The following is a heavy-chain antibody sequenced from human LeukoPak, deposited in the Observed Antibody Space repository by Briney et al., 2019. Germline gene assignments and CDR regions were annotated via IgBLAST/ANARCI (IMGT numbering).Heavy chain of an antibody. J-gene: IGHJ4*02. D-gene: IGHD3-10*01. CDR2: INPNSGGT. CDR3: ARVPVLLWFGELTQTPFDY. V-gene: IGHV1-2*02. CDR1: GYTFTGYY. Sequence: AASVKVSCKASGYTFTGYYMHWVRQAPGQGLEWMGWINPNSGGTNYAQKFQGRVTMTRDTSISTAYMELSRLRSDDTAVYYCARVPVLLWFGELTQTPFDYWGQGTLVTVSS.